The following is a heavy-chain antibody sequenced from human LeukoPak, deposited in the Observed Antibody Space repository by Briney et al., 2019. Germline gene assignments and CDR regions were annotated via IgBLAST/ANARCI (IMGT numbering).Heavy chain of an antibody. CDR3: ARGDLPAGVVIVVDSWFDP. CDR1: GGSISSGSYY. D-gene: IGHD3-22*01. CDR2: IYYSGST. V-gene: IGHV4-39*07. Sequence: SQTLSLTCTVSGGSISSGSYYWSWIRQPPGKGLEWIGSIYYSGSTYYNPSLKSRVTISVDTSKNQFSLKLSSVTAADTAVYYCARGDLPAGVVIVVDSWFDPWGQGTLVTVSS. J-gene: IGHJ5*02.